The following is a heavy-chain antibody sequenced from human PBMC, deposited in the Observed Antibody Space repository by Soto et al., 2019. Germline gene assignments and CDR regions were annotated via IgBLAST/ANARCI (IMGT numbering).Heavy chain of an antibody. CDR2: LYYSGSP. J-gene: IGHJ6*02. V-gene: IGHV4-30-4*01. D-gene: IGHD3-3*01. Sequence: SETLSLTCTVSGGSISSGDYYWSWIRQPPVKGLEWIGYLYYSGSPYYNPYLKSRVTISVETSKNQFSLKLSSVTAADTAVYYCARDSATYYDFWSGLYYGMDVWGQGTTVTVSS. CDR3: ARDSATYYDFWSGLYYGMDV. CDR1: GGSISSGDYY.